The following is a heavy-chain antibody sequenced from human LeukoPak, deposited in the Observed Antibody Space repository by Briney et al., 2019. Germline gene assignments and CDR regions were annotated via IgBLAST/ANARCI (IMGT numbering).Heavy chain of an antibody. J-gene: IGHJ4*02. V-gene: IGHV3-15*01. CDR1: GFTFSNAW. D-gene: IGHD4-17*01. Sequence: GGSLRLSCAASGFTFSNAWMSWVRQAPGKGLEWVGRIKSKTDGGTTDYAAPVKGRFTISRDDSKNTLYLQMNSLKTEDAAVYYCTTDLTYGDYDYWGQGTLVTVSS. CDR3: TTDLTYGDYDY. CDR2: IKSKTDGGTT.